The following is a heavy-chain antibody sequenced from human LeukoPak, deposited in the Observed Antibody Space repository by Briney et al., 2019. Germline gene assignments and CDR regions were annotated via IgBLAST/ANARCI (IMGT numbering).Heavy chain of an antibody. J-gene: IGHJ3*02. CDR1: GYTFTGYY. Sequence: GASVKVSCKASGYTFTGYYMHWVRQAPGQGLELMAWINPDRDGANYVQKFQGRVTMTRDTSISTAYMELSRPRSDGTAMYYCATVSGGSLDIWGQGTVVTVSS. CDR2: INPDRDGA. V-gene: IGHV1-2*02. CDR3: ATVSGGSLDI. D-gene: IGHD3-16*01.